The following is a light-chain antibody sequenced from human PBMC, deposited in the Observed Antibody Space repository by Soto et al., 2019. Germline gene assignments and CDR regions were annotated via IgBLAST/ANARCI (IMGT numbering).Light chain of an antibody. CDR2: DVT. J-gene: IGLJ2*01. CDR1: ISDVGGYNY. V-gene: IGLV2-11*01. CDR3: SSYAGDNNLV. Sequence: QSALTPPPAVSGSPGQSVTTSCTGTISDVGGYNYVSWYQHHPAKAPKRLISDVTKRPSWVPDRFSGSKSGNTASLTFSDLQAEDEAGYSCSSYAGDNNLVFGGGTKATVL.